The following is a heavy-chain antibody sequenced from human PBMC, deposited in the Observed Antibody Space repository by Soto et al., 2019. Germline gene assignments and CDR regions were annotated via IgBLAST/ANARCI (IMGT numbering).Heavy chain of an antibody. CDR3: ARGHVVGAIPPFDY. V-gene: IGHV3-20*04. J-gene: IGHJ4*02. D-gene: IGHD1-26*01. CDR2: INWNGGST. Sequence: EVQLVESGGGVVRPGGSLRLSCAASGFTFDDYGMSWVRQAPGKGLEWVSGINWNGGSTGYADSVKGRLTISRDNAKNYLYLQMNSLSAEDTALYYCARGHVVGAIPPFDYWGQGTLVTVSS. CDR1: GFTFDDYG.